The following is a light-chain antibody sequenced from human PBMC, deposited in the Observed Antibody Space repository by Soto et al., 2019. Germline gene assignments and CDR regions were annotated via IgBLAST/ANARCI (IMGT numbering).Light chain of an antibody. Sequence: DIQMTQSPSTLSASVGDSVTITCRASQSISSWLAWYQQKPGKAPKLLIYQSSSLQSGVPSRFSGSATATEFTLAASSLQPDDFATSNCQSGVTFGGGTKVEIK. J-gene: IGKJ4*01. CDR2: QSS. V-gene: IGKV1-5*03. CDR1: QSISSW. CDR3: QSGVT.